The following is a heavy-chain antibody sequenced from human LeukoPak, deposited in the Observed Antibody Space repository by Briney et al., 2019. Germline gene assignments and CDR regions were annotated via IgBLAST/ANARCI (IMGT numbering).Heavy chain of an antibody. CDR2: IDKEGSAA. J-gene: IGHJ4*02. CDR3: ARGGYSGSYYRFD. CDR1: GFIFTNYW. Sequence: GGSLILSCVSSGFIFTNYWMHWVRQVPGKGPVWVGRIDKEGSAAFYAESVKGRFTISRDNVKSTVYLQMNSLTAEDTAVYHCARGGYSGSYYRFDWGQGTLVTVSP. V-gene: IGHV3-74*01. D-gene: IGHD1-26*01.